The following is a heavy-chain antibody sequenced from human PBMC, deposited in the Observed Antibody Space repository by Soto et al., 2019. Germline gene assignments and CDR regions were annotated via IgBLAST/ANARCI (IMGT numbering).Heavy chain of an antibody. D-gene: IGHD6-13*01. J-gene: IGHJ6*02. CDR3: ARVPIAAAAGYYYGMDV. Sequence: GGSLRLSCAASGFTFSSYAMHWVRQAPGKGLEWVAVISYDGSNKYYADSVKGRFTISRDNSKNTLYLQMNSLRAEDTAVYYCARVPIAAAAGYYYGMDVWGQGTTVTVS. CDR1: GFTFSSYA. V-gene: IGHV3-30-3*01. CDR2: ISYDGSNK.